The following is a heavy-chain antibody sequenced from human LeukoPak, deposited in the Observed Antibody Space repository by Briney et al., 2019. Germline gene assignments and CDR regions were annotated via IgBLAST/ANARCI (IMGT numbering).Heavy chain of an antibody. CDR2: ISDSGGST. D-gene: IGHD6-19*01. J-gene: IGHJ3*02. CDR1: GFTFSSYA. V-gene: IGHV3-23*01. CDR3: AKRFSSGWRYAFDI. Sequence: KTGGSLRLSCAASGFTFSSYAMSWVRRDPGKGLEWISAISDSGGSTYYADSVKGRFTISRDNSKNTLFLQMNSLRAEDTAIYYCAKRFSSGWRYAFDIWGQGTMVTVSS.